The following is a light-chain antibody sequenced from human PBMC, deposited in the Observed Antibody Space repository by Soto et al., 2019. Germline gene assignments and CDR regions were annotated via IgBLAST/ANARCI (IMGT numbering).Light chain of an antibody. V-gene: IGKV3D-11*02. J-gene: IGKJ5*01. CDR3: QQRSNWHPIT. CDR2: DSS. CDR1: QSVSRN. Sequence: EIVMTQSPATLSVSPGERATLSRRASQSVSRNLAWYQQKPGQAPRLLIYDSSNRATGIPARFSGSGSGTDFSLTISSLEHDGFAVYYCQQRSNWHPITFGQGTRLEIK.